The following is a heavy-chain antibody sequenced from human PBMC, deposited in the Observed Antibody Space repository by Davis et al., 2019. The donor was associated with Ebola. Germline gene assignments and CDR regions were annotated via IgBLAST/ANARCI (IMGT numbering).Heavy chain of an antibody. J-gene: IGHJ4*02. Sequence: HTGGSLRLSCAASGFTFSSYWMHWVRQAPGKGLVWVSRINSDGTGTSYADSVKGRFTISRDNAKSTLYLQMNSLRAEDTAVYYCAKVGDWFLEWLPLYYFDYWGQGTLVTVSS. CDR2: INSDGTGT. V-gene: IGHV3-74*01. CDR1: GFTFSSYW. CDR3: AKVGDWFLEWLPLYYFDY. D-gene: IGHD3-3*01.